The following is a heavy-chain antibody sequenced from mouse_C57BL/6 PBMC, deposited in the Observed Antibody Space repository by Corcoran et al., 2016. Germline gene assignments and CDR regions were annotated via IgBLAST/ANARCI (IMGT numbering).Heavy chain of an antibody. V-gene: IGHV3-6*01. Sequence: DVQLQESGPGLVKPSQSLSLTCSVTGYSITSGYYWNWIRQFPGNKLEWMGYISYDGSNNYNPSLKNRISITRDTSKNQFFLKLNSVTTEDTATYYCARDVYYYGSSYFYWYFDVWGTGTTVTVSS. J-gene: IGHJ1*03. CDR1: GYSITSGYY. CDR3: ARDVYYYGSSYFYWYFDV. CDR2: ISYDGSN. D-gene: IGHD1-1*01.